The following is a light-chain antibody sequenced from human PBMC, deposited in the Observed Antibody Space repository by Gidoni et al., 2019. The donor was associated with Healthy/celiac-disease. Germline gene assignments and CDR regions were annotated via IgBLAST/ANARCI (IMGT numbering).Light chain of an antibody. Sequence: IVMTQSQDSLAVSLGERATINCKSSRSVLYSSNNKNYLAWYQQKPGQPPKLLIYWASTRESGVPDRFSGSGSGTDFTLTISSLQAEDVAVYYCQQYYSTLTFGGGTKVEIK. CDR2: WAS. CDR3: QQYYSTLT. CDR1: RSVLYSSNNKNY. V-gene: IGKV4-1*01. J-gene: IGKJ4*01.